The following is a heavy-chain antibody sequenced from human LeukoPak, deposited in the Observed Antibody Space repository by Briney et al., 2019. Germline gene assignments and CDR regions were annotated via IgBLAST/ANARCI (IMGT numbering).Heavy chain of an antibody. CDR1: GYTFSTYY. V-gene: IGHV1-46*01. CDR3: ARDMGPAVALDY. D-gene: IGHD6-19*01. J-gene: IGHJ4*02. CDR2: IIPSDGFT. Sequence: ASVKVSCKASGYTFSTYYVHWVRQAPGQGLEWMGMIIPSDGFTSYAQKFQGRVTMTRDMSTSTVYMELSSLRSDDTAVYYCARDMGPAVALDYWGQGTLVTVSS.